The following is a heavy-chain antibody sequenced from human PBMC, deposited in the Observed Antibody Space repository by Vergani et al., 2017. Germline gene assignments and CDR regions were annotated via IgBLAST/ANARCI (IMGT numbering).Heavy chain of an antibody. CDR3: ARPYSSGWYSGSKNAFDI. J-gene: IGHJ3*02. Sequence: QVQLVQSGAEVKKPGSSVKVSCKASGGTFSSYAISWVRQAPGPGLEWMGGIIPIFGTANYAQKFQGRVTITADESTSTAYMELSSLRSEDTAVYYCARPYSSGWYSGSKNAFDIWGQGTMVTVSS. D-gene: IGHD6-19*01. CDR1: GGTFSSYA. CDR2: IIPIFGTA. V-gene: IGHV1-69*01.